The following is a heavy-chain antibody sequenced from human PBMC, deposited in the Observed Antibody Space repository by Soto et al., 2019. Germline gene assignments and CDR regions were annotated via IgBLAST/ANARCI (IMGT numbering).Heavy chain of an antibody. Sequence: LRLSCAASGFTVSRSYMSWVRQAPGKGLEWVSGIYAGGSTYYADSVRGRFTISRDTSQNILYLQMNSLRSEDTGIYYCARDCCSGNHYAHWGQGTPVTVSS. CDR1: GFTVSRSY. CDR3: ARDCCSGNHYAH. J-gene: IGHJ4*02. D-gene: IGHD1-26*01. CDR2: IYAGGST. V-gene: IGHV3-53*01.